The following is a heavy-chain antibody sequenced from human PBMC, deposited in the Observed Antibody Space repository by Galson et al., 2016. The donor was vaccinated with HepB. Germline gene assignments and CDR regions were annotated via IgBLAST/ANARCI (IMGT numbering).Heavy chain of an antibody. CDR1: GYTFSNYG. D-gene: IGHD4-17*01. CDR2: ISTYNGNT. V-gene: IGHV1-18*01. Sequence: SVKVSCKASGYTFSNYGISWVRQAPGQGLEWMGWISTYNGNTNYAQGLRGRVTLTRDTSTNTVYMELGSLRSAAPAVYYCAMAGQMTTVPMDVWGQGTTVTVSS. J-gene: IGHJ6*02. CDR3: AMAGQMTTVPMDV.